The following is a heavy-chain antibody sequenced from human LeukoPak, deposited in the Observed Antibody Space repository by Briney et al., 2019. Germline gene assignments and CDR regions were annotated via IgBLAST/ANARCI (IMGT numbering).Heavy chain of an antibody. V-gene: IGHV1-69*13. CDR3: ARDRTQITMIVVAQNYYGMDV. CDR1: GGTFSSYA. CDR2: IIPIFGTA. J-gene: IGHJ6*02. D-gene: IGHD3-22*01. Sequence: ASVKVSCKASGGTFSSYAISWVRQAPGQGLEWMGGIIPIFGTANYAQKFQGRVTITADESTSTAYVELSSLRSEDTAVYYCARDRTQITMIVVAQNYYGMDVWGQGTTVTVSS.